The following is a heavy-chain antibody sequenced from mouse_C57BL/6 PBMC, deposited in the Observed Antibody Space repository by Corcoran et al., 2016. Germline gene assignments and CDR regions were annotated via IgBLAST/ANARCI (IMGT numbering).Heavy chain of an antibody. D-gene: IGHD1-1*01. CDR1: GYTFTDYN. V-gene: IGHV1-18*01. CDR3: ARVGYYGSRPYWYFDV. J-gene: IGHJ1*03. Sequence: EVQLQQSGPELVKPGASVKIPCKASGYTFTDYNMDWVKQSHGKSLEWIGDINPNNGGTIYNQKFKGKATLTVDKSSSTAYMELRSLTSEDTAVYYCARVGYYGSRPYWYFDVWGTGTTVTVSS. CDR2: INPNNGGT.